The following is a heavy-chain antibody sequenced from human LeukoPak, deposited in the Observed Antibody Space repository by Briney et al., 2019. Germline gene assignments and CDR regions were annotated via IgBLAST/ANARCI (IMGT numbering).Heavy chain of an antibody. CDR1: GFTFSNYA. Sequence: GGSLRLSCAASGFTFSNYAMSWVRQAPGKGLEWFSAITDSGGDTYYADSVKGRFTISRDNSKNTLDLQMSSLRAEDTAVYYCAKEGYGDYAGGYNWFDPWGQGTLVTVSS. V-gene: IGHV3-23*01. J-gene: IGHJ5*02. CDR3: AKEGYGDYAGGYNWFDP. D-gene: IGHD4-17*01. CDR2: ITDSGGDT.